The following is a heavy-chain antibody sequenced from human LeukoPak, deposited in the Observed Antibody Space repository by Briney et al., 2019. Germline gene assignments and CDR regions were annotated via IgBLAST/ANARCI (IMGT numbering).Heavy chain of an antibody. Sequence: GGSLRLSCAASGFTFSSYGMSWVRQAPGKGLEWVSAISGSGGSTYYADSVKGRFTISRDNSKNTLYLQMNSLRAEDTAVYYCALREPYYYDSSGYLDYWGQGTLVTVSS. CDR3: ALREPYYYDSSGYLDY. CDR1: GFTFSSYG. V-gene: IGHV3-23*01. J-gene: IGHJ4*02. D-gene: IGHD3-22*01. CDR2: ISGSGGST.